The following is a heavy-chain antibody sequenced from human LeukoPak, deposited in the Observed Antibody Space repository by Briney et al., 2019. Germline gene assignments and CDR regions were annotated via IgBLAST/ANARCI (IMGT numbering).Heavy chain of an antibody. CDR1: GGSISSGGYY. CDR3: ARVEYSSSSVDI. CDR2: IYYSGST. D-gene: IGHD6-6*01. J-gene: IGHJ3*02. V-gene: IGHV4-31*03. Sequence: PSETLSLTCTVSGGSISSGGYYWSWIRQHPGKGLEWIGYIYYSGSTYCNPSLKSRVTISVDTSKNQFSLKLSSVTAADTAVYYCARVEYSSSSVDIWGQGTMVTVSS.